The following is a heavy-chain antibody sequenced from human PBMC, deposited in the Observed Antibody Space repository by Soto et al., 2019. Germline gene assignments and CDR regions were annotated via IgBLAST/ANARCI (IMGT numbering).Heavy chain of an antibody. D-gene: IGHD4-17*01. Sequence: TGGSLRLSCAASGFTFSSYAMSWVRQAPGKGLEWVSAISGSGGSTYYADSVKGRFTISRDNSKNTLYLQMNSLRAEDTAVYYCAKERALYGDYSGGDAFDIWGQGTMVTVSS. J-gene: IGHJ3*02. CDR3: AKERALYGDYSGGDAFDI. CDR2: ISGSGGST. V-gene: IGHV3-23*01. CDR1: GFTFSSYA.